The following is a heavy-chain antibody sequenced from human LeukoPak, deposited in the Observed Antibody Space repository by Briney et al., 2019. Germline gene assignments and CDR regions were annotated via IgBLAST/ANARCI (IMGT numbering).Heavy chain of an antibody. J-gene: IGHJ4*02. CDR2: ISSSGGYR. CDR3: AKGGKWDVTPFDY. D-gene: IGHD1-26*01. V-gene: IGHV3-11*06. Sequence: GGSLRLSCAASGFTFSDYYMSWIRQAPGKGLEWVSYISSSGGYRNYADSVKGRFTISRDDAKNSLYLQMNSLRAEDTAVYYCAKGGKWDVTPFDYWGQGTLVTVSS. CDR1: GFTFSDYY.